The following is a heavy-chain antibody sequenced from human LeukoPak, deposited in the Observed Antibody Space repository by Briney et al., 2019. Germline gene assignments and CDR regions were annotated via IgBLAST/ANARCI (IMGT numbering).Heavy chain of an antibody. CDR3: ARGDRDLYCSSTSCYPVL. D-gene: IGHD2-2*01. V-gene: IGHV3-21*01. Sequence: GGFLRLSCVASGFTFSSYSMNWVRQAPGKGLEWVSSISSSSSYIYYADSVKGRFTISRDNAKNSLYLQMNSLRAEDTAVYYCARGDRDLYCSSTSCYPVLGGQGTLVTVSS. CDR1: GFTFSSYS. J-gene: IGHJ4*02. CDR2: ISSSSSYI.